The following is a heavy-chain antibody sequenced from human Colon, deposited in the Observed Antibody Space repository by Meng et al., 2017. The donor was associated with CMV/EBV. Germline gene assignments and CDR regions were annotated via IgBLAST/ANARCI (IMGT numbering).Heavy chain of an antibody. CDR2: IRGYNGKT. Sequence: ASVKVSCKASGYEFTNYAISWARQAPGHGLEWMGWIRGYNGKTFHAQKFQGRISMAADTSAGTAHMELRSLTADDTAVYYCATDHSSANWFDSWGQGTLVTVSS. V-gene: IGHV1-18*04. J-gene: IGHJ5*01. CDR3: ATDHSSANWFDS. D-gene: IGHD4-11*01. CDR1: GYEFTNYA.